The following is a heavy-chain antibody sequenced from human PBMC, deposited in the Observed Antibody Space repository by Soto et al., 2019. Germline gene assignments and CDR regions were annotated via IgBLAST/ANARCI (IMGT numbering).Heavy chain of an antibody. D-gene: IGHD1-1*01. CDR2: IYPSDSRV. Sequence: PGESLKISCQGSGYSFTSYWIGWVRQMPGKGLEWMGIIYPSDSRVTYNPSFQGQVTISADKSITTAYLEWHSLKASDSAIYYCTRVPLAGTGTRWVFDYWGQGTLVTVSS. V-gene: IGHV5-51*01. CDR3: TRVPLAGTGTRWVFDY. J-gene: IGHJ4*02. CDR1: GYSFTSYW.